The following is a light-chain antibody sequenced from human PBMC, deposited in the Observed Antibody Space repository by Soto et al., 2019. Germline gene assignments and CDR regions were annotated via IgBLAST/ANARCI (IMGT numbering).Light chain of an antibody. V-gene: IGKV1-9*01. CDR1: QGISSY. J-gene: IGKJ5*01. CDR2: AAS. Sequence: DIQLTQSPSFLSASVGDRVTIKCRASQGISSYLAWYPQKPGKAPKLLICAASTLQSGVPSRFSGSGSGTEFTLTISSLQPEDFATYYCQQLNSYPPTFGQGTRLEIK. CDR3: QQLNSYPPT.